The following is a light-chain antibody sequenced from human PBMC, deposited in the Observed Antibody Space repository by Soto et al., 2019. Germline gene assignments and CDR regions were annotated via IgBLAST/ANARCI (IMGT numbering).Light chain of an antibody. Sequence: DIQLTQSPSFLSASVGDRVTITCRASQGISNYLAWYQQKAGRAPKLLIYAASTLQSGVPSRFSGSGSGTEFTLTISSLQPEDFSTYYCQQVNSYPITFGQGTRLEIK. J-gene: IGKJ5*01. V-gene: IGKV1-9*01. CDR3: QQVNSYPIT. CDR1: QGISNY. CDR2: AAS.